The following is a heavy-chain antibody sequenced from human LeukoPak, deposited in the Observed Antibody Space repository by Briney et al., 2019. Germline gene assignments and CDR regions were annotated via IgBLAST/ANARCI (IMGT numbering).Heavy chain of an antibody. CDR3: VRVKGSYFDY. D-gene: IGHD2-15*01. V-gene: IGHV3-48*01. CDR2: ISSSGSAI. Sequence: GGSLRLSCAASGFPLSSYSISWVRQAPGKGLEWVSYISSSGSAIYYVDSVKGRFTVSRDNAKNSLFLQMNSPRAEDTAVYYCVRVKGSYFDYWGQGALVTVSS. J-gene: IGHJ4*02. CDR1: GFPLSSYS.